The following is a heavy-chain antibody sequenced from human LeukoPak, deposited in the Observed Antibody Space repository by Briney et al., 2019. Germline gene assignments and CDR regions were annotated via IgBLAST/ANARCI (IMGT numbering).Heavy chain of an antibody. CDR3: AKESGLSFDS. V-gene: IGHV4-31*03. J-gene: IGHJ4*02. Sequence: SETLSLTCTVSGFSITTGGNYWTWLRQLPERGLEWLGYIYYSGLTSYNPSLQSRLSISRDTSKNQFSLTLTSVTAADTAVYYCAKESGLSFDSWGQGGLVTVSP. CDR2: IYYSGLT. CDR1: GFSITTGGNY. D-gene: IGHD3-3*01.